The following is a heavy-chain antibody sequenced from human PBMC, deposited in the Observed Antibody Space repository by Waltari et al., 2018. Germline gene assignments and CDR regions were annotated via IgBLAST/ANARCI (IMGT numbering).Heavy chain of an antibody. CDR1: GLTFSDLY. J-gene: IGHJ4*01. CDR2: IRNKANSYTT. D-gene: IGHD6-6*01. CDR3: ATAGQSSSFDF. Sequence: EVQVVESGGGSVHPGGSLRVSCAASGLTFSDLYMDWVRQAPGKGLEWVGRIRNKANSYTTQGAASVKDRFTISRDDSKSSLYLHMNSLKTEDTAVYFCATAGQSSSFDFWGHGTLVTVAS. V-gene: IGHV3-72*01.